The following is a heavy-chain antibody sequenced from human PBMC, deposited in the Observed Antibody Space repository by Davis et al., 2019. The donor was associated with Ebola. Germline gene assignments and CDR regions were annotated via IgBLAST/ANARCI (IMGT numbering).Heavy chain of an antibody. J-gene: IGHJ6*04. CDR1: GGSIRSYS. Sequence: MPSETLSLTCSVSGGSIRSYSWSWIRQSPGRGLEWIGYIHDSGDTNYNPSLKSRVTISVDTSKNQFYLKLSSVTAADTAVYYCARRSSIYYYYGMDVWGKGTTVTVSS. D-gene: IGHD1-26*01. V-gene: IGHV4-4*08. CDR2: IHDSGDT. CDR3: ARRSSIYYYYGMDV.